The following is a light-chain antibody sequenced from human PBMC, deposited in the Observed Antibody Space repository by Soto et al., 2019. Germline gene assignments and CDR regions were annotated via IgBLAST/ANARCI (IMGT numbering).Light chain of an antibody. J-gene: IGKJ4*01. CDR2: DAS. CDR1: QSVSSY. CDR3: QQRSNWVS. Sequence: EIVLTQSPATLSLSPGERATLSCRASQSVSSYLAWYQQKPGQAPRLLIYDASNRATGIPAKFSGSGSGTDFTLTISSLEPEDFAVYYCQQRSNWVSFGGRTKVDIK. V-gene: IGKV3-11*01.